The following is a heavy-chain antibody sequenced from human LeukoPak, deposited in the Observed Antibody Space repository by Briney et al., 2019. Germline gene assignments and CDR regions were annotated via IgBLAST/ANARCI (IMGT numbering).Heavy chain of an antibody. J-gene: IGHJ4*02. CDR3: ARGGGQDCSSTSCYKLSGLLPIDY. Sequence: GASVKVSCKASGGTFSSYAISWVRQAPGQGLEWMGGIIPIFGTANYAQKFQGRVTITADESTSTAYMELSSLRSEDMAVYYCARGGGQDCSSTSCYKLSGLLPIDYWGQGTLVTVSS. CDR1: GGTFSSYA. CDR2: IIPIFGTA. D-gene: IGHD2-2*02. V-gene: IGHV1-69*13.